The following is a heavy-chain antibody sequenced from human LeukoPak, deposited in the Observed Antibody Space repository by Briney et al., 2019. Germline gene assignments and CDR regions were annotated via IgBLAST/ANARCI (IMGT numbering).Heavy chain of an antibody. Sequence: KASETLSLTCAVYGVSLRGYYWSWTRQSPEKGLEWIGEVNHEGDSIYSPSLKSRLTVSVDMSKNQFSLNLRSVTAADTAVYFCARGSNYVSDYYFDVWGKGTTVIVSS. V-gene: IGHV4-34*01. J-gene: IGHJ6*03. CDR3: ARGSNYVSDYYFDV. CDR2: VNHEGDS. D-gene: IGHD4-11*01. CDR1: GVSLRGYY.